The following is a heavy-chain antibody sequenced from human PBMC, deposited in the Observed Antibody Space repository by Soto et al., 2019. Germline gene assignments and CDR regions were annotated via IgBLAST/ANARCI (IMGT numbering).Heavy chain of an antibody. CDR1: GGSISSYY. CDR2: IYYSGST. D-gene: IGHD6-19*01. Sequence: SETLSLTSTVAGGSISSYYWRWIRQPPGKGLEWIGYIYYSGSTNYNPSLKSRVTMSVDTSKNQFSLKLSSVTAADTAVYYCARESLSYSSGWYVAWFDPWGQGTLVTVSS. V-gene: IGHV4-59*01. CDR3: ARESLSYSSGWYVAWFDP. J-gene: IGHJ5*02.